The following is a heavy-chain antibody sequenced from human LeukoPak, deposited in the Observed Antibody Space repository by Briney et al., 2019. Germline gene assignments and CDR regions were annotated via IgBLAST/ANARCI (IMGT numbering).Heavy chain of an antibody. CDR1: GYTFTGYY. CDR3: ARDKGELLWFET. D-gene: IGHD3-10*01. V-gene: IGHV1-2*02. Sequence: ASVKVSCKASGYTFTGYYMHWVRQAPGQGLEWMGWINPNSGGTNYAQKFQGRVTMTRDTSISTAYMELSRLRSDDTAVHYCARDKGELLWFETWGQGTLVTVSS. CDR2: INPNSGGT. J-gene: IGHJ5*02.